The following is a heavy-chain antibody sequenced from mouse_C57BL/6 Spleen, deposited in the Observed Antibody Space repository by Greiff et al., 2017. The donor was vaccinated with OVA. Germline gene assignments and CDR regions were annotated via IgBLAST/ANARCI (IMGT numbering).Heavy chain of an antibody. V-gene: IGHV2-3*01. CDR2: IWGDGST. Sequence: VKVVESGPGLVAPSQSLSITCTVSGFSLTSYGVSWVRQPPGKGLEWLGVIWGDGSTTYHSALISRLSSSKYNSKSQGFFNMNSLQTDDTATYDCAEPGDGSSLNFDGRGKGTTLTVSS. CDR1: GFSLTSYG. D-gene: IGHD1-1*01. CDR3: AEPGDGSSLNFDG. J-gene: IGHJ2*01.